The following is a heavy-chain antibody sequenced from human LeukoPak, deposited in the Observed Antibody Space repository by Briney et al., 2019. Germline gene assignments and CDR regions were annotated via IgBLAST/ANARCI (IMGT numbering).Heavy chain of an antibody. J-gene: IGHJ6*02. V-gene: IGHV3-7*05. CDR3: ARDFDFYSSGGVLGV. CDR1: GFTFSSYW. CDR2: IKQDGSDK. Sequence: SGGSLRLSCAASGFTFSSYWMTWVRQTPGKGLEWVANIKQDGSDKYYVDSVKGRFTISRDNAKNSLYLQMNSLRAEDTAVYYCARDFDFYSSGGVLGVWGQGTTVTVSS. D-gene: IGHD6-19*01.